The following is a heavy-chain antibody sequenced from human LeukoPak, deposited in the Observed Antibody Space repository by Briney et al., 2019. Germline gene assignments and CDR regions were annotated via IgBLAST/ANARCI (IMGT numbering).Heavy chain of an antibody. CDR2: IYHSGST. J-gene: IGHJ4*02. D-gene: IGHD3-22*01. V-gene: IGHV4-4*02. Sequence: PSGTLSLTCAVSGGPISSINWWSWVRQSPAKGLEWIGYIYHSGSTYYNPSLKSRVTISVDRSKNQFSLKLSSVTAADTAVYYCAREHYYDSTWGQGTLVTVSS. CDR3: AREHYYDST. CDR1: GGPISSINW.